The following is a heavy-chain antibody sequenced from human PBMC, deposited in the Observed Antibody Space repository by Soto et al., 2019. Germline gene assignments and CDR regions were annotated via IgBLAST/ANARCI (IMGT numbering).Heavy chain of an antibody. CDR2: IYSGGST. CDR1: GFTVSSNY. CDR3: ARGFPSMAYYGEYYFDK. Sequence: EVQMVESGGGLIQPGGSLRLSCAAFGFTVSSNYMTWVRQAPGKGLEWVSVIYSGGSTYYADSVKGRFTISRDNSRNTLYLQMNSLRAEDTAVYYCARGFPSMAYYGEYYFDKGGKGTLVTVSS. V-gene: IGHV3-53*01. D-gene: IGHD3-10*01. J-gene: IGHJ4*02.